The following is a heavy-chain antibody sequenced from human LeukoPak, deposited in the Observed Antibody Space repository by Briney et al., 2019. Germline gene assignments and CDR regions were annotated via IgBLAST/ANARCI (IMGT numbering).Heavy chain of an antibody. V-gene: IGHV4-59*08. J-gene: IGHJ4*02. CDR3: ARQSGSNLFDS. CDR1: GGSMSSYY. D-gene: IGHD1-26*01. Sequence: TSETLSLTCTVSGGSMSSYYWSWIRQPPGKGLEWIGHIYYSGSTNYNPSLKSRVTMSVDTSKNQFSLEVSSVTTADTAVYYCARQSGSNLFDSWGQGTLVTVSS. CDR2: IYYSGST.